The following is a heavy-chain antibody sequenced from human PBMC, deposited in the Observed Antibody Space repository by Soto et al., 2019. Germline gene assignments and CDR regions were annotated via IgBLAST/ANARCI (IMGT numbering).Heavy chain of an antibody. V-gene: IGHV3-11*06. J-gene: IGHJ6*02. CDR3: ARDLRGDV. Sequence: GSLRLSCAASGFTFTGYYMSWIRQAPGKGLEFVSYISYTSSSTNYADSVKGRFTISRDNAQNSLYLQMNSLRVEDTAVYYCARDLRGDVWGQGTTVTVSS. CDR1: GFTFTGYY. CDR2: ISYTSSST.